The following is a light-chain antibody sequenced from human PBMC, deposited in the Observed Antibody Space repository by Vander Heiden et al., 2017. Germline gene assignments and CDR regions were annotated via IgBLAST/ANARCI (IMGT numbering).Light chain of an antibody. Sequence: DIRLTQSPSFLSASVGDRVTITCRASQGISSHLAWYQQKPGKAPKLLIYAGSTLQSGVPSRFSGSGSGTEFTLTISSLQPGDFATYYCLQLNSHPFTFGPGTKVDIK. CDR3: LQLNSHPFT. CDR1: QGISSH. CDR2: AGS. J-gene: IGKJ3*01. V-gene: IGKV1-9*01.